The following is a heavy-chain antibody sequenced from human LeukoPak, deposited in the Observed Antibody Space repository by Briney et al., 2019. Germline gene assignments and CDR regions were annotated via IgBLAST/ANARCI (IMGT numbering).Heavy chain of an antibody. V-gene: IGHV4-4*07. J-gene: IGHJ5*02. Sequence: QASETLSLTCTVSGDSITSFNWAWIRQPAGKGLEWMGQIRASSGTNYNPSLKSRLTMSVDTSKSQISLNLASVTAAGTAVYYCARDLHNLGWVDPWGQGILVIVSS. CDR3: ARDLHNLGWVDP. CDR2: IRASSGT. CDR1: GDSITSFN.